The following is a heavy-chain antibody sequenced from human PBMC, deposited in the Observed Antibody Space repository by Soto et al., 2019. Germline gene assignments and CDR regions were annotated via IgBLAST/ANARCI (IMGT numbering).Heavy chain of an antibody. V-gene: IGHV4-39*01. D-gene: IGHD4-17*01. J-gene: IGHJ4*02. Sequence: QVQLQESGPGLVKPSETLSLTCAVSGGSIGSSDNYWGWIRQPPGRGLEWIGSVYYSGNTHLSPSLKSRVTIFVGTSKNEVSLKLTSVTAADTALYYCARHCYGDYVCLDSWGQGALVTVSS. CDR2: VYYSGNT. CDR1: GGSIGSSDNY. CDR3: ARHCYGDYVCLDS.